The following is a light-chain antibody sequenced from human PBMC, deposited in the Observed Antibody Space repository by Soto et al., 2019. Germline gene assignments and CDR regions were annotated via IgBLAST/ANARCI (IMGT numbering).Light chain of an antibody. CDR3: VVCASSLSAAV. CDR2: YNN. Sequence: QSVLTQPPSVSAAPGQSITISCAGSNTNVGSNYVSWYQHHPGTAPKLLIYYNNQRPSGIRDRFSGSRSGTSATLDITGLQAEDGAVYYCVVCASSLSAAVFGGGTKVTVL. V-gene: IGLV1-51*01. J-gene: IGLJ2*01. CDR1: NTNVGSNY.